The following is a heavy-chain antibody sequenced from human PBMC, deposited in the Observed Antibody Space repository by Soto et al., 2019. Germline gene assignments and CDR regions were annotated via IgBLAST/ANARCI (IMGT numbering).Heavy chain of an antibody. Sequence: GGSLRLSCAASGFTFSSYWMHWVRQAPGKGLVWVSRINSDGSTTGYADSVKGRFTISSDNAKKTLYLQMNSLRAEDTAVYYCVRVFDTYYFDLWGQGNMVTVSS. V-gene: IGHV3-74*01. CDR2: INSDGSTT. D-gene: IGHD3-9*01. J-gene: IGHJ4*02. CDR1: GFTFSSYW. CDR3: VRVFDTYYFDL.